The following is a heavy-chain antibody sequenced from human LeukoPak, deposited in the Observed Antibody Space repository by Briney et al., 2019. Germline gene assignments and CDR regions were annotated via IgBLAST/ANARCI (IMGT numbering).Heavy chain of an antibody. D-gene: IGHD3-10*01. CDR3: ARDLGAYGSGSYYHMNWFDP. V-gene: IGHV1-69*06. CDR2: IIPIFGTA. Sequence: SVKVSCKASGGTFSSYAISWVRQAPGQGLEWMGGIIPIFGTANYAQKFQGRVTITADKSTSTAYMELSSLRSEDTAVYYCARDLGAYGSGSYYHMNWFDPWGQGTLVTVSS. J-gene: IGHJ5*02. CDR1: GGTFSSYA.